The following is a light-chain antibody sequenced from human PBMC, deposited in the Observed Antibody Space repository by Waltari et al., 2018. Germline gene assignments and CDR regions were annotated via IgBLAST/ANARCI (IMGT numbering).Light chain of an antibody. CDR3: QTGGHGTWV. Sequence: LVLPQSPSASAPLGASVKLTCTLRSGYTSNVIAWLQQQPEKGPRYLMKVNSDGSHRKGDDIPDRFSAAKSGTECYLTISSLQSEDEADYFCQTGGHGTWVFGGGTKLTVL. CDR2: VNSDGSH. V-gene: IGLV4-69*01. CDR1: SGYTSNV. J-gene: IGLJ3*02.